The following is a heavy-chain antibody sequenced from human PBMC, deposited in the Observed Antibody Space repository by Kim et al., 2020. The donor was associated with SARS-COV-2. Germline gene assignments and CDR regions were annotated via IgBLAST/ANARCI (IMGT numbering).Heavy chain of an antibody. J-gene: IGHJ5*02. D-gene: IGHD3-10*01. CDR2: IYYSGST. CDR1: GGSISYSY. V-gene: IGHV4-59*08. CDR3: ARHAIGESLNWFDP. Sequence: SETLSLTCTVSGGSISYSYWSWIRQPPGKGLEWIGYIYYSGSTKYNPSLKSRVTISVDTSKNQFYLKLSSVTAADTAVYYCARHAIGESLNWFDPWGQGTLVTVSS.